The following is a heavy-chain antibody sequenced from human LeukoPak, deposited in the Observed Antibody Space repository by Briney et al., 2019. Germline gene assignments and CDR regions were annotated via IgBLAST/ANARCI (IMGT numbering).Heavy chain of an antibody. CDR3: ARRTYYYDSSGYYGAPSHAFDI. CDR2: IYYSGST. J-gene: IGHJ3*02. D-gene: IGHD3-22*01. Sequence: SETLSLTCTVSGGSISSSSYYWGWIRRPPGKGLEWIGSIYYSGSTYYNPSLKSRVTISVDTSKNQFSLKLSSVTAADTAVYYCARRTYYYDSSGYYGAPSHAFDIWGRGTMVTVSS. V-gene: IGHV4-39*01. CDR1: GGSISSSSYY.